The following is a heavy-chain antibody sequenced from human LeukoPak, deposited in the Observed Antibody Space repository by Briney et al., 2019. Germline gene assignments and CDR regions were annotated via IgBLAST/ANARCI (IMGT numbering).Heavy chain of an antibody. CDR3: AKDWFLEWLLPSSFFDY. J-gene: IGHJ4*02. Sequence: PGGSLRLSCAASGSNLSSYGMHWVGQAPPKGLPGVAVISYDGSNKYYADSVKGRFTISRDNSKNTLYLQMNSLRAEDTAVYYCAKDWFLEWLLPSSFFDYWGQGTLVTVSS. CDR1: GSNLSSYG. V-gene: IGHV3-30*18. D-gene: IGHD3-3*01. CDR2: ISYDGSNK.